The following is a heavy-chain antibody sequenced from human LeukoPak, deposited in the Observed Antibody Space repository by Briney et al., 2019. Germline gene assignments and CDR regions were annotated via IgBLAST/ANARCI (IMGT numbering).Heavy chain of an antibody. V-gene: IGHV1-69*05. CDR2: IIPIFGTA. CDR1: GGTFSSYA. D-gene: IGHD1-26*01. J-gene: IGHJ4*02. Sequence: SVKVSCKASGGTFSSYAIIWVRQAPGQGLEWMGGIIPIFGTANYAQKFQGRVTMTTDTSTSTAYMELRSLRSDDTAVYYCARGEKPYDYWGQGTLVAVSS. CDR3: ARGEKPYDY.